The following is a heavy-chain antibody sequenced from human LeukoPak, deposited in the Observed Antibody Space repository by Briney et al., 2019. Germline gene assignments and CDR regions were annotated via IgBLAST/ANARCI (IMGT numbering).Heavy chain of an antibody. CDR2: INHSGST. Sequence: PSETLSLTCTVSGGSISSYYWSWIRQPPGKGLEWIGEINHSGSTNYNPSLKSRVTISVDTSKNQFSLKLSSVTAADTAVYYCARGYNLDYWGQGTLVTVSS. D-gene: IGHD1-1*01. J-gene: IGHJ4*02. V-gene: IGHV4-34*01. CDR1: GGSISSYY. CDR3: ARGYNLDY.